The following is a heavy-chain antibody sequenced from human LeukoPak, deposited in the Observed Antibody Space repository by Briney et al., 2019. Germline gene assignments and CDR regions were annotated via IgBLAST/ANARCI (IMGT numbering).Heavy chain of an antibody. CDR3: TVAGIVGFFDY. CDR1: GFTFSSYV. V-gene: IGHV3-30*03. Sequence: GGSLRLSCAASGFTFSSYVMHWVRQAPGEGLEWVAVISYDGSNKYYADSVKGRFTISRDNSKNTLYLQMNSLRAEDTAVYYCTVAGIVGFFDYWGQGTLVTVSS. D-gene: IGHD6-19*01. J-gene: IGHJ4*02. CDR2: ISYDGSNK.